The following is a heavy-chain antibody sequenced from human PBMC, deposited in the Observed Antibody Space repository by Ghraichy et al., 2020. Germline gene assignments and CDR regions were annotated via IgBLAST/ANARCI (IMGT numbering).Heavy chain of an antibody. Sequence: ESLNISCTVSGGSISSYYWSWIRQPPGKGLEWIGYIYTSGSTNYNPSLKSRVTISVDTSKNQFSLKLSSVTAADTAVYYCARHGPSGSHRPYSFDYWGQGTLVTVSS. CDR3: ARHGPSGSHRPYSFDY. V-gene: IGHV4-4*09. CDR2: IYTSGST. J-gene: IGHJ4*02. D-gene: IGHD1-26*01. CDR1: GGSISSYY.